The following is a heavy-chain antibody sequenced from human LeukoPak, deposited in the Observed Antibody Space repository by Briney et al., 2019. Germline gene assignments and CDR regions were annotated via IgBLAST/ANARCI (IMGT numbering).Heavy chain of an antibody. J-gene: IGHJ4*02. CDR2: ISTGTYI. CDR1: GFTFSGFE. V-gene: IGHV3-48*03. CDR3: AKDRGPIVATSSYDY. Sequence: GSLRLSCVASGFTFSGFEMNWVRQAPGKGLEWISHISTGTYIAYADSVKGRFTISRDNAKNSLYLQMNSLRAEDTALYYCAKDRGPIVATSSYDYWGQGTLVTVSS. D-gene: IGHD5-12*01.